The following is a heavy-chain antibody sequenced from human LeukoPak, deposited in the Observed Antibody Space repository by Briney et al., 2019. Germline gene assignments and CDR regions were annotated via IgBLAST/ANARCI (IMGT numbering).Heavy chain of an antibody. D-gene: IGHD6-19*01. CDR1: GYTLTELS. CDR3: ARAAYSSGWYLD. Sequence: ASVKVSCKVSGYTLTELSMHWVRQAPGKGLEWMGGFDPEDGETIYAKKFQGRVTMTEDTSTDTAYMELSSLRSEDTAVYYCARAAYSSGWYLDWGQGTLVTVSS. J-gene: IGHJ4*02. CDR2: FDPEDGET. V-gene: IGHV1-24*01.